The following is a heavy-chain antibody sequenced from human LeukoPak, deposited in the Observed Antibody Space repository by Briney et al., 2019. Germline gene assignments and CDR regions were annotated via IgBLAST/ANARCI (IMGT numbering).Heavy chain of an antibody. V-gene: IGHV1-46*01. CDR1: GYTFTSYY. CDR2: INPSGGST. J-gene: IGHJ4*02. Sequence: ASVKVSCKASGYTFTSYYMRWVRQAPGQGLEWMGIINPSGGSTSYAQKFQGRVTMTRDTSTSTVYMELSSLRSEDTAVYYCATEDGIRYFDWLLSYWGQGTLVTVSS. CDR3: ATEDGIRYFDWLLSY. D-gene: IGHD3-9*01.